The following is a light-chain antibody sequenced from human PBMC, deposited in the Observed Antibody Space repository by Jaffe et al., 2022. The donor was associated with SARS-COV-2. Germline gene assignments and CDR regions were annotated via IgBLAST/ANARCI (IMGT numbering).Light chain of an antibody. CDR1: QSVSTN. Sequence: EIVMTQSPGTLSVSPGERGTLSCRASQSVSTNLSWYQQKPGQAPRLLIYGASIRATGVPARFSGSGSGTEFTLTISSLQSEDFALYYCQQYHNWPYTFGQGTRMDIK. CDR3: QQYHNWPYT. V-gene: IGKV3-15*01. J-gene: IGKJ2*01. CDR2: GAS.